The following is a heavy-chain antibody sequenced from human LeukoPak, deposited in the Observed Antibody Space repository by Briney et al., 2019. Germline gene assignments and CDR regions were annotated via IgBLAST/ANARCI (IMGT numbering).Heavy chain of an antibody. CDR2: IKQDGSET. Sequence: GGSLRLSYAASGFTFSNYWMSWVRRAPGKGLEWVANIKQDGSETYYVDSVRGRFTISRDNAKNSLYLQMNSLRAEDTAVYYCARDFWGAYRVDYFDYWGQGTLVTVSS. CDR1: GFTFSNYW. V-gene: IGHV3-7*01. J-gene: IGHJ4*02. D-gene: IGHD3-3*01. CDR3: ARDFWGAYRVDYFDY.